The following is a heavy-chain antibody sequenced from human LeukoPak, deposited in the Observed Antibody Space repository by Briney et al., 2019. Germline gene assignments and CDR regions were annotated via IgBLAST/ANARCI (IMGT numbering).Heavy chain of an antibody. J-gene: IGHJ4*02. V-gene: IGHV4-59*01. CDR2: IYYSGST. CDR3: ARGYGFPDY. CDR1: GGSISSNY. Sequence: PSETLSLTCTVSGGSISSNYWSWIRQPPGKGLEWIGYIYYSGSTDYNPSLKSRVTMSVDTSKNQFSLNLTAVTAADTAVYYCARGYGFPDYWGQGTLVTVSS. D-gene: IGHD4-17*01.